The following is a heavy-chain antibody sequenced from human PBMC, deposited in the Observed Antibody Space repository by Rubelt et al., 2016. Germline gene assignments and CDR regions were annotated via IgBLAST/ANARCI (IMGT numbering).Heavy chain of an antibody. CDR3: VTDLRWPLRN. D-gene: IGHD4-23*01. CDR2: ISSTSTSV. J-gene: IGHJ1*01. V-gene: IGHV3-48*02. CDR1: GFAFNTFN. Sequence: EVQLVESGGGVVQPGGSLRLSCAGSGFAFNTFNTNWVRQAPGKGLEWISYISSTSTSVYYADSVKGRFTISRDSARNPMDLQMNRLRDEDTAVYYCVTDLRWPLRNWGQGTLVTVSS.